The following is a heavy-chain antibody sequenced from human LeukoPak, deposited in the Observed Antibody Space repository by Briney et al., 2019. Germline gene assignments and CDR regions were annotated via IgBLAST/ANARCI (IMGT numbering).Heavy chain of an antibody. D-gene: IGHD3-10*01. V-gene: IGHV4-39*01. CDR1: GGSISSSSYY. Sequence: SETLSLTCTVSGGSISSSSYYWGWIRQPPGKGLEWIGSIYYSGSTYYNPSLKSRVTISVDTSKNQFSLKLSSVTAADTAVYYCARPITGGPRTNGFDIWGQGTMVTVSS. CDR2: IYYSGST. J-gene: IGHJ3*02. CDR3: ARPITGGPRTNGFDI.